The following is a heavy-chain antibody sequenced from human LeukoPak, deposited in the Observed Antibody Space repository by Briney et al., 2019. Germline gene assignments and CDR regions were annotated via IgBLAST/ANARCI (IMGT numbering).Heavy chain of an antibody. D-gene: IGHD1-1*01. CDR2: ITASGGST. Sequence: GGSLRLSCASSGFTFNNYAMTWVRQAPGKGLEWVSSITASGGSTYCADSVKGRFTISRDNSKNTLYLQISSLRAEDTAVYYCARDYPTSGIVTIFDYWGQGTLVTVSS. CDR3: ARDYPTSGIVTIFDY. CDR1: GFTFNNYA. J-gene: IGHJ4*02. V-gene: IGHV3-23*01.